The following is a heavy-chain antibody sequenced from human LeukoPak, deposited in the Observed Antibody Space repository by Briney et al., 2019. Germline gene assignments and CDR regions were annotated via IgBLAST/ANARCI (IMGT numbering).Heavy chain of an antibody. CDR2: INHSGST. V-gene: IGHV4-34*01. CDR1: GGSFSGYY. CDR3: ARDIGNF. Sequence: SETLSLTCAVYGGSFSGYYWSWIRQPPGKGLEWIGEINHSGSTNYNPSLKSRVTISVDTSKNQFSLKLSSVTAADTAVYYCARDIGNFWGQGTLVTVSS. J-gene: IGHJ4*02. D-gene: IGHD3-3*01.